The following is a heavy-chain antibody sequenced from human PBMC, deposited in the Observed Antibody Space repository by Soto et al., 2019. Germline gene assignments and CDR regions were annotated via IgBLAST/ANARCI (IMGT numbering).Heavy chain of an antibody. CDR1: GFTFSSYA. CDR3: EKEGRLSGSTNSPKKYYYYFYGMDV. CDR2: ISYDGSNK. D-gene: IGHD1-26*01. Sequence: GGSLRLSCAASGFTFSSYAMHWVRQAPGKGLEWVAVISYDGSNKYYADSVKGRFTISRDNSKNTLYLQMNSLRAEDTAVYYCEKEGRLSGSTNSPKKYYYYFYGMDVGGQGTTVTVSS. J-gene: IGHJ6*02. V-gene: IGHV3-30*18.